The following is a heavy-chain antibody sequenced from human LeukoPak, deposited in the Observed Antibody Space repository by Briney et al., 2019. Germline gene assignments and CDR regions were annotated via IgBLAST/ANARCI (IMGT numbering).Heavy chain of an antibody. CDR2: ISGSGGST. D-gene: IGHD3-3*01. V-gene: IGHV3-23*01. CDR3: AKTLGSGPYYFDY. CDR1: GFTFSSYA. Sequence: GGSLRLSCAASGFTFSSYAMSWVRQAPGKGLEWVSAISGSGGSTYYADSVKGRFTISRDNSKNTLYLQMKRLRAEDTAVYYCAKTLGSGPYYFDYWGQGTLVTVSS. J-gene: IGHJ4*02.